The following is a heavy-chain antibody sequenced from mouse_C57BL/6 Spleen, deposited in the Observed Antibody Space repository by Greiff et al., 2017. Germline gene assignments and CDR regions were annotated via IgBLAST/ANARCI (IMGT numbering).Heavy chain of an antibody. CDR1: GYTFTSYW. CDR3: ARELVRLDYAMDY. J-gene: IGHJ4*01. Sequence: QVQLQQPGAELVRPGSSVKLSCKASGYTFTSYWMDWVKQRPGQGLEWIGNIYPSDSETHYNQKFKDKATLTVDKSSSTAYMQLSSLTSEDSAVYYCARELVRLDYAMDYWGQGTSVTVSS. V-gene: IGHV1-61*01. CDR2: IYPSDSET. D-gene: IGHD1-1*01.